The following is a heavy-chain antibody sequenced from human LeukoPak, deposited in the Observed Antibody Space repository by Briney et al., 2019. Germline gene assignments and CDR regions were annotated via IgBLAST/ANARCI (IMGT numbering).Heavy chain of an antibody. Sequence: SETLSLTCTVSGYSISSGYYWGWIRQPPGKGLEWIGSIYHSGRTFYNPSLKSRVTISVDTSKNQFSLKLRSLTAADTAVYYCASGVTGFSNHWFDPWGQGTLVTVSS. D-gene: IGHD6-13*01. CDR1: GYSISSGYY. CDR2: IYHSGRT. V-gene: IGHV4-38-2*02. CDR3: ASGVTGFSNHWFDP. J-gene: IGHJ5*02.